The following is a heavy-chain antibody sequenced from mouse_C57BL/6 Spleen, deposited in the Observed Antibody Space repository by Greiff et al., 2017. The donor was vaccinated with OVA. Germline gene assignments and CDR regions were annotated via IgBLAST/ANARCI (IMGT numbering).Heavy chain of an antibody. CDR2: IYPGDGDT. J-gene: IGHJ1*03. CDR3: ARLDDYDFHWYFDV. CDR1: GYAFSSSW. Sequence: QVQLKQSGPELVKPGASVKISCKASGYAFSSSWMNWVKQRPGKGLEWIGRIYPGDGDTNYNGKFKGKATLTADKSSSTAYMQLSSLTSEDSAVYFCARLDDYDFHWYFDVWGTGTTVTVSS. D-gene: IGHD2-4*01. V-gene: IGHV1-82*01.